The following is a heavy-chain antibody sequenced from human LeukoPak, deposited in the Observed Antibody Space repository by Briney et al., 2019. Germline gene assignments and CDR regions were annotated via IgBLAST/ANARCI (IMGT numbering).Heavy chain of an antibody. Sequence: ASVTVSCTASGYTFTSYDINWVRQATGQGLEWMGWMNPNSGNTGYAQKFQGRVTMTRNTSISTAYMELSSLRSEDTAVYYCARGRMSDFWSGYYNYYYGMDVWGQGTTVTVSS. D-gene: IGHD3-3*01. V-gene: IGHV1-8*01. CDR3: ARGRMSDFWSGYYNYYYGMDV. J-gene: IGHJ6*02. CDR1: GYTFTSYD. CDR2: MNPNSGNT.